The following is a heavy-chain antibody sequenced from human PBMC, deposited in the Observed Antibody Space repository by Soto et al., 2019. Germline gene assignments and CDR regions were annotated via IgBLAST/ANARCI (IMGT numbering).Heavy chain of an antibody. J-gene: IGHJ5*02. CDR1: GGSSSSYY. D-gene: IGHD5-18*01. CDR2: IYYSGST. CDR3: ARDSDSGYELPRGYSYGYKEHTLHP. V-gene: IGHV4-59*01. Sequence: PEETLSLTCTVAGGSSSSYYWSWTRQPPGKGLEWIGYIYYSGSTNYNPSLKSRVTISVDTSKNQFSLKLSSLRSEDTAVYYCARDSDSGYELPRGYSYGYKEHTLHPWGQGTLVTVSS.